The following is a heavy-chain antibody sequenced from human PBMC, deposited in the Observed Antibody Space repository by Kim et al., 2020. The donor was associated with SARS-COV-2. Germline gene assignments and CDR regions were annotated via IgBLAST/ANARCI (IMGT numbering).Heavy chain of an antibody. D-gene: IGHD2-15*01. V-gene: IGHV1-18*01. CDR3: ARKRRYCSGGSCSTYGMDV. CDR1: GYTFTSYG. Sequence: ASVKVSCKASGYTFTSYGISWVRQAPGQGLEWMGWISAYNGNTNYAQKLQGRVTMTTDTSTSTAYMELRSLRSDDTAVYYCARKRRYCSGGSCSTYGMDVWGQGTTVTVSS. CDR2: ISAYNGNT. J-gene: IGHJ6*02.